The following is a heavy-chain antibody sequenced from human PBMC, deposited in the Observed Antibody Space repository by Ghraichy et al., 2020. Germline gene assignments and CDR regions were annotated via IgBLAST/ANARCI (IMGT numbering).Heavy chain of an antibody. Sequence: GGSLRLSCVGSGFTFSGFGMNWVRQSPGKGLEWVSYITSSGRSIFYADSVKGRFTISRDNAKNSLSLQMNSLRDEDTAVYYCARASTVVRFYYYGGMDVWGPGTLVTVSS. CDR3: ARASTVVRFYYYGGMDV. J-gene: IGHJ6*02. V-gene: IGHV3-48*02. D-gene: IGHD4-23*01. CDR2: ITSSGRSI. CDR1: GFTFSGFG.